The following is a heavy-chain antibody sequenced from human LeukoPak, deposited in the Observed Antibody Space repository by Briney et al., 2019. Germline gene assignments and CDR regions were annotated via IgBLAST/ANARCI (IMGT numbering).Heavy chain of an antibody. CDR2: IKSKTNGEKT. J-gene: IGHJ4*02. CDR3: ARSNWLDY. V-gene: IGHV3-15*01. CDR1: GFTFSHAW. Sequence: GGSLRLSCAASGFTFSHAWMSWVRQAPGKGLEWVGRIKSKTNGEKTDYAAPVKGRFTVSRDDSKNTLYLQMNSLRAEDTAVYYCARSNWLDYWGQGTLVTVSS. D-gene: IGHD7-27*01.